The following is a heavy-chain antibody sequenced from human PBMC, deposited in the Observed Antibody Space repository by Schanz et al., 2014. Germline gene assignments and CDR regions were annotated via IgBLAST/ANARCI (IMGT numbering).Heavy chain of an antibody. J-gene: IGHJ6*02. D-gene: IGHD6-6*01. V-gene: IGHV3-11*01. CDR3: AEHPPPYSSSPYYWYYGMDV. Sequence: QVQLVESGGGLVKPGGSLRLSCAASGFTFSDYYMNWIRQAPGKGLEWVSYFSNSGYTIYYADSVKGRFTISRDNAKNPLYLKMTGLRAGDRAVYSCAEHPPPYSSSPYYWYYGMDVWGQGTTVTVSS. CDR1: GFTFSDYY. CDR2: FSNSGYTI.